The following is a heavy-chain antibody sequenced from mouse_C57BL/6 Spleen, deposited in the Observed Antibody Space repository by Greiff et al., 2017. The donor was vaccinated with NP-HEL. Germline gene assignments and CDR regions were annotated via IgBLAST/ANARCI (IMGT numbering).Heavy chain of an antibody. CDR3: ARVPYGNYGGWFAY. J-gene: IGHJ3*01. V-gene: IGHV1-18*01. CDR1: GYTFTDYN. CDR2: INPNNGGT. Sequence: DVKLQESGPELVKPGASVKIPCKASGYTFTDYNMDWVKQSHGKSLEWIGDINPNNGGTIYNQKFKGKATLTVDKSSSTAYMELRSLTSEDTAVYYCARVPYGNYGGWFAYWGQGTLVTVSA. D-gene: IGHD2-1*01.